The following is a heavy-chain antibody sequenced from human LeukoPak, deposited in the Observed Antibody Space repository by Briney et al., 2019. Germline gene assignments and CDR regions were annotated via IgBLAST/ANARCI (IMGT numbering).Heavy chain of an antibody. CDR2: IYTSGST. CDR1: GGSISSYY. D-gene: IGHD3-10*01. J-gene: IGHJ5*02. V-gene: IGHV4-4*07. CDR3: ARDREVRGVIGWFDP. Sequence: SETLSLTCTVSGGSISSYYWSWIPQPAGKGLEWIGRIYTSGSTNYNPSLKSRVTMSVDTSKNQFSLKLSSVTAADTAVYYCARDREVRGVIGWFDPWGQGTLVTVSS.